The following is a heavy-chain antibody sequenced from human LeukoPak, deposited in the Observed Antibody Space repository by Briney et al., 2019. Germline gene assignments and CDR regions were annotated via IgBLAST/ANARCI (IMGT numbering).Heavy chain of an antibody. CDR3: AKYIQWFWDLFDY. Sequence: GGSLRLSCAASGFTFSSYSMNWVRQAPGKGLEWVSYISSSSSTIYYADSVKGRFTISRDNSKNTLYLQMNSLRAEDTAVYYCAKYIQWFWDLFDYWGQGTLVTVSS. V-gene: IGHV3-48*01. D-gene: IGHD3-10*01. CDR2: ISSSSSTI. J-gene: IGHJ4*02. CDR1: GFTFSSYS.